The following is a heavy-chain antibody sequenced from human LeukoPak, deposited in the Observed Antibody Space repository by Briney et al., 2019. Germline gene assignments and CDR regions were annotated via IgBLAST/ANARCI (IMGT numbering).Heavy chain of an antibody. CDR2: ISSDGSNK. CDR3: ARDRETWYFDF. CDR1: GFTFSSYA. V-gene: IGHV3-30-3*01. J-gene: IGHJ4*02. Sequence: GGSLRLSCAASGFTFSSYAMEWVRQAPGKGLQWVAFISSDGSNKYYADSVKGRFTISRDNSKNTLYLQMNSLRPEDTAVYYCARDRETWYFDFWGQGTLVTVSS.